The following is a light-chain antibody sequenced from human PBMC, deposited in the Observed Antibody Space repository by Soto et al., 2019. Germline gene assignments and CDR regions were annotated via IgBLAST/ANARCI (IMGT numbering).Light chain of an antibody. Sequence: QSVLTQAASVSGSPGQSITISCTGTNSDVGAYNYVSWYQDHPGKAPKLIIFDVSNRPSGVSDRFSGSKSGNAASLTISGLQAEDEADYYCSSYTTTNSWVFGGGTKVTVL. CDR1: NSDVGAYNY. J-gene: IGLJ3*02. V-gene: IGLV2-14*03. CDR3: SSYTTTNSWV. CDR2: DVS.